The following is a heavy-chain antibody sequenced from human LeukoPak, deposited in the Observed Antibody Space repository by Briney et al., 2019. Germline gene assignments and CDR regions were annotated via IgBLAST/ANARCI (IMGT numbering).Heavy chain of an antibody. Sequence: GGSLRLSCAASGFTFSSYWMSWVRQAPGKGLELVANIKQDGSEKYYVDSVKGRFTISRDNAKNSLYLQMNSLRAVDTAVYYCARAHGDYDFWSGKLPDAFDIWGQGTMVTVSS. CDR3: ARAHGDYDFWSGKLPDAFDI. CDR1: GFTFSSYW. J-gene: IGHJ3*02. CDR2: IKQDGSEK. V-gene: IGHV3-7*01. D-gene: IGHD3-3*01.